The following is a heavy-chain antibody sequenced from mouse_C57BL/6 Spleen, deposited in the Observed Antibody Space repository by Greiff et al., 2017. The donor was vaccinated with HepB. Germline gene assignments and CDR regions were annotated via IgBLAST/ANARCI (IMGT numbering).Heavy chain of an antibody. CDR1: GYTFTDYN. V-gene: IGHV1-18*01. J-gene: IGHJ3*01. CDR3: ARWGYDAWFAY. CDR2: INPNNGGT. D-gene: IGHD2-2*01. Sequence: EVKLMESGPELVKPGASVKIPCKASGYTFTDYNMDWVKQSHGKSLEWIGDINPNNGGTIYNQKFKGKATLTVDKSSSTAYMELRSLTSEDTAVYYCARWGYDAWFAYWGQGTLVTVSA.